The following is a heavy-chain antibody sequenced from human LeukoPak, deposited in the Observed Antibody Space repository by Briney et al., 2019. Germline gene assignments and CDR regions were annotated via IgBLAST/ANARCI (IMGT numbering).Heavy chain of an antibody. Sequence: GGSLRLSCAASAFTFSSYGMHWVRQAPGKGLEWVALISFDGTDAFYADSVKGRFTISRDNSKNTLYLQMNSLRADDTAVYYCARKWGGYDYYYYYYYMDVWGKGTTVTVSS. J-gene: IGHJ6*03. CDR3: ARKWGGYDYYYYYYYMDV. CDR2: ISFDGTDA. V-gene: IGHV3-30*19. D-gene: IGHD5-12*01. CDR1: AFTFSSYG.